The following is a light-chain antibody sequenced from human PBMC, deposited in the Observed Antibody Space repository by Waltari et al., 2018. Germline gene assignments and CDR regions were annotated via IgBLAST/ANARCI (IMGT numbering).Light chain of an antibody. CDR1: TSDIGGYKH. Sequence: QSALTQPASVSGSPGQSITMSCTGTTSDIGGYKHVSWYQQHPGKAPKVVIYDVNKMPSGVPNRCSASKSGNTASLTISGLQPEDEAEYYCTSYSDNSASPYVFGTGTKVTV. CDR3: TSYSDNSASPYV. V-gene: IGLV2-14*03. J-gene: IGLJ1*01. CDR2: DVN.